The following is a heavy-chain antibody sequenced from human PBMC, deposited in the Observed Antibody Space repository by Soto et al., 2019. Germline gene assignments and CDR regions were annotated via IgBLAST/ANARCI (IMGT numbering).Heavy chain of an antibody. Sequence: GGSLRLSCAASGFTFSSYAMSWVRQAPGKGLEWVSAISGSGDSTYYTDSVKGRFTISRDNSKNTLYLQVNSLRAEDTAVYYCAKHSSGWTYFFYWGQGTLVTVSS. D-gene: IGHD6-19*01. CDR1: GFTFSSYA. CDR2: ISGSGDST. CDR3: AKHSSGWTYFFY. V-gene: IGHV3-23*01. J-gene: IGHJ4*02.